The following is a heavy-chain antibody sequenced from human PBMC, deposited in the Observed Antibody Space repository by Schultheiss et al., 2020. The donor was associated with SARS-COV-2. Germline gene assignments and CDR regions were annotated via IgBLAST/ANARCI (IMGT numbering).Heavy chain of an antibody. J-gene: IGHJ3*02. V-gene: IGHV5-51*01. Sequence: GESLKISCKGSGYSFTTYWIGWVRQMPGKGLEWMGIIYPGDSDTRYSPSFQGQVTISADKSISTAYLQWSSLKASDTAMYYCARQSTVTSYAFDIWGQGTMVTVSS. CDR1: GYSFTTYW. CDR2: IYPGDSDT. D-gene: IGHD4-17*01. CDR3: ARQSTVTSYAFDI.